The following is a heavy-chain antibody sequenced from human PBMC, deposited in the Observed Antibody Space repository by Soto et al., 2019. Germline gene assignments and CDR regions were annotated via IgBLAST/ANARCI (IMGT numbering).Heavy chain of an antibody. Sequence: EVQLLESGGGLVQPGGSLRLSCAASGFTFSSYAMSWVRQAPGKGLEWVSAISGSGGSTYYADSGKGRFTISRDNSKNTLYLQMNSLRAEDTAVYYCAKGGTYDILTGYYTPSYFDLWGRGTLVTVSS. J-gene: IGHJ2*01. CDR2: ISGSGGST. V-gene: IGHV3-23*01. CDR3: AKGGTYDILTGYYTPSYFDL. D-gene: IGHD3-9*01. CDR1: GFTFSSYA.